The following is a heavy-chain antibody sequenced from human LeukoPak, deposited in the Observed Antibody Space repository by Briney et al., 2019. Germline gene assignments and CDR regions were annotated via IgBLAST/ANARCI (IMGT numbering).Heavy chain of an antibody. D-gene: IGHD4-17*01. Sequence: GGSLRLSRAASGFTFDDYAMHWVRQAPGKGLEWVSGISWNSGSIGYADSVKDRFTISRDNAKNSLYLQMNSLRVENTAVYYGARYDYGDYSYWGQGTLVTASS. CDR1: GFTFDDYA. CDR3: ARYDYGDYSY. CDR2: ISWNSGSI. V-gene: IGHV3-9*01. J-gene: IGHJ4*02.